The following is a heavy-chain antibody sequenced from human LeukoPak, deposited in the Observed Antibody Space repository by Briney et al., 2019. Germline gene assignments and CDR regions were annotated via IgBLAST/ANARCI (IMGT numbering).Heavy chain of an antibody. CDR2: ISGSGGST. Sequence: GGSLILSCAASGFTFSSYGMSWVRQAPGKGLEWVSAISGSGGSTYYADSVKGRFTISRDNSKNTLYLQMNSLRAEDTAVYYCAKDLTISNVLRYFDWLGYWGQGTLVTVSS. CDR3: AKDLTISNVLRYFDWLGY. V-gene: IGHV3-23*01. D-gene: IGHD3-9*01. J-gene: IGHJ4*02. CDR1: GFTFSSYG.